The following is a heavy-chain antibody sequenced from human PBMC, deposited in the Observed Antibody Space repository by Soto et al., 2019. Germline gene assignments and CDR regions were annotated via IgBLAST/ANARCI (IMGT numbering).Heavy chain of an antibody. Sequence: QVTLKESGPVLVKPTETLTLTCTVSGFSLSNATLGVSWNRQPPGKAMEWLAHIFSNDEKSYSTSLKSRLTIADDTSKSQVVLTMTNIDPVDTATYYCARIESRDGYDWYFGYWVSGSLVTVSS. J-gene: IGHJ4*01. V-gene: IGHV2-26*01. D-gene: IGHD5-12*01. CDR2: IFSNDEK. CDR3: ARIESRDGYDWYFGY. CDR1: GFSLSNATLG.